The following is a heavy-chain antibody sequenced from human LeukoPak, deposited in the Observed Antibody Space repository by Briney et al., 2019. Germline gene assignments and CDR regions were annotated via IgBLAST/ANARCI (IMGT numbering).Heavy chain of an antibody. CDR1: GYTFTSYD. CDR3: ATQGGSYSYYYYMDV. J-gene: IGHJ6*03. Sequence: ASVKVSCKASGYTFTSYDINWVRRATGQGLEWMGWMNPNSGNTGYAQKFQGRVTITRNTSISTAYMKLSSLRSEDTAVYYCATQGGSYSYYYYMDVWGKGTTVTVSS. CDR2: MNPNSGNT. D-gene: IGHD1-26*01. V-gene: IGHV1-8*03.